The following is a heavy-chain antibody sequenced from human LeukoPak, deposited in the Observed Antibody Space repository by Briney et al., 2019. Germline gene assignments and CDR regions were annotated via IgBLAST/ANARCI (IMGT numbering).Heavy chain of an antibody. CDR1: GGSFSRSF. J-gene: IGHJ6*03. D-gene: IGHD3-10*01. CDR2: INDSGST. Sequence: PSETLSLTCAVYGGSFSRSFWSWIRHPPGREREWIGEINDSGSTNYNPSLKSRVTISVDPSKSQFSLNLSSVTAADTAVYYCAREVILGYYYMDVWGKGTTVTVSS. CDR3: AREVILGYYYMDV. V-gene: IGHV4-34*01.